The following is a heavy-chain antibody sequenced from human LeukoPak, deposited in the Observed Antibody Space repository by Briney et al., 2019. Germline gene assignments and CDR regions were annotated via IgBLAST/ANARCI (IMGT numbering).Heavy chain of an antibody. CDR3: AREEWEPPVAFDI. CDR1: GGTFSSYA. D-gene: IGHD1-26*01. CDR2: IIPIFGTA. Sequence: PVKVSCKASGGTFSSYAISWVRQAPGQGLEWMGRIIPIFGTANYAQKFQGRVTITTDESTSTAYMELSSLRSEDTAVYYCAREEWEPPVAFDIWGQGTMVTVSS. V-gene: IGHV1-69*05. J-gene: IGHJ3*02.